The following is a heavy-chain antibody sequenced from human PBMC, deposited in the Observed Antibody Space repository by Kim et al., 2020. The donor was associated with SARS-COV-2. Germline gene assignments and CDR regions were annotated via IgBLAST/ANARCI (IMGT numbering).Heavy chain of an antibody. CDR1: GFTFSSYT. Sequence: GGSLRLSCAASGFTFSSYTMNWVRQAPGKGLEWVSSIVSSSYYIYYAESVRGRFTLSRDNAKNSLSLQMNSLRAEDTAVYYCASSWNSLYPSGFDYWGQG. CDR3: ASSWNSLYPSGFDY. D-gene: IGHD1-7*01. J-gene: IGHJ4*02. V-gene: IGHV3-21*01. CDR2: IVSSSYYI.